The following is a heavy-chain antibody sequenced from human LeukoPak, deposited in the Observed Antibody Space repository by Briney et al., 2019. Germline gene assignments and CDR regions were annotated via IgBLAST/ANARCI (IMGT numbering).Heavy chain of an antibody. CDR1: GDSVSSNSAA. CDR3: ARDLRYGSGSYSQDNDAFDI. D-gene: IGHD3-10*01. J-gene: IGHJ3*02. CDR2: TYYRSKWYN. V-gene: IGHV6-1*01. Sequence: SQTLSLTCAISGDSVSSNSAAWNWIRQSPSRGLEWLGRTYYRSKWYNDYAVSVKSRITINPDTSKNQFSLKLSSVTAADTAVYYCARDLRYGSGSYSQDNDAFDIWGQGTMVTVSS.